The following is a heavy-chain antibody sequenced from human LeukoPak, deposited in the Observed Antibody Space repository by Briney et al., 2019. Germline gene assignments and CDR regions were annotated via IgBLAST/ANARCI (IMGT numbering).Heavy chain of an antibody. J-gene: IGHJ3*02. CDR3: ARTTGDDFDAFDI. V-gene: IGHV1-2*02. CDR1: GYTFTGYY. Sequence: GASVKVSCKASGYTFTGYYMHWVRQAPGQGLEWMGWINPNSGGTNYAQKFQGRVTMTRDTSISTAYMELSRLRSDDTAVYYCARTTGDDFDAFDIWGQGTMVTVSS. D-gene: IGHD7-27*01. CDR2: INPNSGGT.